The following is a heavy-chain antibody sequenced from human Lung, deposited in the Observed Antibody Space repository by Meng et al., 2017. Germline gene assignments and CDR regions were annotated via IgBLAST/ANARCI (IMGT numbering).Heavy chain of an antibody. J-gene: IGHJ5*02. CDR2: IKRDGSEK. V-gene: IGHV3-7*01. D-gene: IGHD1-26*01. CDR1: GFTFSDYW. Sequence: GGSLRLSCAASGFTFSDYWMTWVRQAPGKGLEWVANIKRDGSEKKYVDAVKGRFTISRDNGQNSVYLQLNSLRDEDTAVYYCARSITVGANNWFHPWGQGTLVIVSS. CDR3: ARSITVGANNWFHP.